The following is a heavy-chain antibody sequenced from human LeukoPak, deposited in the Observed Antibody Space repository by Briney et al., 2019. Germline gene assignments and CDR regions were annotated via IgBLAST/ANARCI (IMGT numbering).Heavy chain of an antibody. D-gene: IGHD6-19*01. CDR1: GGSISNYY. Sequence: SETLSLTCSVSGGSISNYYWSWIRQPAGRGLEWIGRIYISGSTNHNPSLKSRVTMSVDTSKNQFSLKLSSVTAADTAVYYCARAISSGWFKNAFEIWGRGTMVTVSS. V-gene: IGHV4-4*07. CDR2: IYISGST. CDR3: ARAISSGWFKNAFEI. J-gene: IGHJ3*02.